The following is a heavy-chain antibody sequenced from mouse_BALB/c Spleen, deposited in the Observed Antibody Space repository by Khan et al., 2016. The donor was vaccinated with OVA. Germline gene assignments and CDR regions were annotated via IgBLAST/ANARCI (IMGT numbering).Heavy chain of an antibody. CDR3: ARGYDFFAY. V-gene: IGHV1-26*01. CDR2: VNPNTGGT. Sequence: VQLQQSGPDLVKPGASVKISCKASGYSFTLYYMTWVRQSLGKSLEWIGRVNPNTGGTDYNQDFKGKAILTVDKSSNTAYMEFRSLTSEDSAVYYCARGYDFFAYWGQGTLVTVSA. CDR1: GYSFTLYY. D-gene: IGHD2-14*01. J-gene: IGHJ3*01.